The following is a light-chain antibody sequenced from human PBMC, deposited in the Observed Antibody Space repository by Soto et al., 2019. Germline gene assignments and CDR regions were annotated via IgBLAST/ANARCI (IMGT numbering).Light chain of an antibody. CDR1: QSVRSN. CDR2: GAS. CDR3: QQHNNWPPIT. Sequence: VVMTHSPATLSVSPWERVTLSFRSSQSVRSNLAWYQQEPGQSPRLLIYGASTRATGIPARFSGSGSGTEFTLTISSLQSEDFAVYYCQQHNNWPPITFGQGTRLEIK. V-gene: IGKV3-15*01. J-gene: IGKJ5*01.